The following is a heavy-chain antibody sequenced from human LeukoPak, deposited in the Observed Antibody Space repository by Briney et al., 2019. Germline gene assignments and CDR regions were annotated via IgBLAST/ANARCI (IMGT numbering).Heavy chain of an antibody. CDR1: GYTFTDYY. CDR3: ARGSGGRSTNCQRCRFFDF. CDR2: INPNSGGT. D-gene: IGHD2-15*01. Sequence: ASVKVSCKASGYTFTDYYMHWVRQAPGQGLEWMEWINPNSGGTNYAQKFQGRVTMTKDTSISTVYMELTRLRSDDTAVYYCARGSGGRSTNCQRCRFFDFWGQGTLVTVSS. J-gene: IGHJ4*02. V-gene: IGHV1-2*02.